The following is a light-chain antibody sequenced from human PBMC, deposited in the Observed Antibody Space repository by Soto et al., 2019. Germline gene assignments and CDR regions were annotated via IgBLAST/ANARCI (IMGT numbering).Light chain of an antibody. CDR3: QSYDSSLSV. CDR1: SSNIGAGYD. V-gene: IGLV1-40*01. Sequence: QSVLTQPPSVSGAPGQRVTISCTGSSSNIGAGYDVHWYQQLPGTAPKLLMYGNNNRPSGVPDRFSGSKSGTSASLAITGLQAEDEADYYCQSYDSSLSVFGTGTKLTVL. J-gene: IGLJ1*01. CDR2: GNN.